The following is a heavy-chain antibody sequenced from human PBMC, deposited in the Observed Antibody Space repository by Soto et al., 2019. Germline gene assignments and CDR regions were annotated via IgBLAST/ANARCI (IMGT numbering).Heavy chain of an antibody. CDR2: IFNSGST. CDR3: ARSYETVLFDS. CDR1: GGSSSSYF. V-gene: IGHV4-59*01. Sequence: SETLSLTCTVSGGSSSSYFWSWIRQPPGKGLEWIGYIFNSGSTNYNPSLKSRVTISVHTSKNEFSLKLTSVTAADTAVYYCARSYETVLFDSWSQGTLVTVSS. D-gene: IGHD3-16*01. J-gene: IGHJ4*02.